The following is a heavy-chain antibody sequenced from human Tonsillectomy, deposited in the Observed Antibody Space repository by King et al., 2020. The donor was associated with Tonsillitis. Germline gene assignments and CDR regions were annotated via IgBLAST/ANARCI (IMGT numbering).Heavy chain of an antibody. V-gene: IGHV3-30*02. D-gene: IGHD3-16*01. J-gene: IGHJ3*02. CDR3: AKGGGEPSVDAFDI. Sequence: VQLVESGGGVVQPGGSLRLSCAASGFTFSSYVMHWVRQAPGKGLEWVAFIRYDGSNKYYADSVKGRFTISRDNSKNTLYLQMNSLRAEDTTVYYWAKGGGEPSVDAFDIWGQGTMVTVSS. CDR2: IRYDGSNK. CDR1: GFTFSSYV.